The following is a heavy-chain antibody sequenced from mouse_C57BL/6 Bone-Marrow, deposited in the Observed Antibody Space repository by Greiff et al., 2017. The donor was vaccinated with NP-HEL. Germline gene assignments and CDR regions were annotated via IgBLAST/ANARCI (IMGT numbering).Heavy chain of an antibody. CDR1: GFTFSDYY. V-gene: IGHV5-16*01. Sequence: EVMLVESEGGLVQPGSSMKLSCTASGFTFSDYYMAWVRQVPEKGLEWVANINSDGSSTYYLDSLKSRFIISRDNAKNILYLQMSSLKSEDTATYYCAREGGLRRRTYAMDYGGQGTSVTVSA. CDR2: INSDGSST. CDR3: AREGGLRRRTYAMDY. J-gene: IGHJ4*01. D-gene: IGHD2-4*01.